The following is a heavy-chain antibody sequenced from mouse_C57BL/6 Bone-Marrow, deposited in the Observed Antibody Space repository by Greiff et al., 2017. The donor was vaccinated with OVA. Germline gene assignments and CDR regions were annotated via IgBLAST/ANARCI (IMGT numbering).Heavy chain of an antibody. D-gene: IGHD6-1*01. V-gene: IGHV5-4*01. CDR1: GFTFSSYA. CDR2: ISDGGSYT. Sequence: EVKLVESGGGLVKPGGSLKLSCAASGFTFSSYAMSWVRQTPEKRLEWVATISDGGSYTSYPDNVKGRFTISRDTAKNNLNLQMSHLKSEDTAMYYYAREGKEVPSPEAMDYWGQGTTVTVSS. J-gene: IGHJ4*01. CDR3: AREGKEVPSPEAMDY.